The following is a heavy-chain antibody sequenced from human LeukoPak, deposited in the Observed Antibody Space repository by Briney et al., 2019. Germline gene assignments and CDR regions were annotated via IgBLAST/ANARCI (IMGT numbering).Heavy chain of an antibody. CDR2: IKQDGSEK. CDR1: GFTFSTYW. D-gene: IGHD2-2*01. V-gene: IGHV3-7*04. CDR3: ARGGYQLLWY. Sequence: PGGSLRLSCAAPGFTFSTYWMSWVRQAPGTGLEWVASIKQDGSEKSYVDSVKGRFTISRDNAKNSLYLQMNSLRAEDTAVYYCARGGYQLLWYWGQGTLVTVSS. J-gene: IGHJ4*02.